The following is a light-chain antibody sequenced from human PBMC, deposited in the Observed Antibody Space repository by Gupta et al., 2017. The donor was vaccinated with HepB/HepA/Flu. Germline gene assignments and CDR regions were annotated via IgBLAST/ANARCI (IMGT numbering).Light chain of an antibody. J-gene: IGLJ2*01. V-gene: IGLV1-44*01. CDR2: NNN. Sequence: QSLLTQPLSASGTPGQTVSISCSGTTIGSNTVNWYRQLPGMAPKLLIYNNNQRHSGVPDRFSGSKSGTSATVAIRSVQAEDEADFYCAAWDDRLNGQLFGGGTKLTVL. CDR3: AAWDDRLNGQL. CDR1: TIGSNT.